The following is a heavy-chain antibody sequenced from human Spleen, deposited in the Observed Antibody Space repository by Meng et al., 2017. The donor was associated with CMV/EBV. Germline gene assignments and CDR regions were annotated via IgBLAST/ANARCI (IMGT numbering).Heavy chain of an antibody. J-gene: IGHJ4*02. V-gene: IGHV3-21*01. Sequence: GESLKISCAASGFTFSSYSMNWVRQAPGKGLEWVSSISSSSSYIYYADSVKGRFTISRDNAKNSLYLQMNSLRAEDTAVYYCARVRVGAYDYWGQGTLVTVSS. CDR3: ARVRVGAYDY. CDR2: ISSSSSYI. CDR1: GFTFSSYS. D-gene: IGHD1-26*01.